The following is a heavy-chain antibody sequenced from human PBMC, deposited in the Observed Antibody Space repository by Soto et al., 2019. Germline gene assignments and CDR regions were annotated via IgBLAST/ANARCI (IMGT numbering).Heavy chain of an antibody. D-gene: IGHD3-9*01. J-gene: IGHJ4*02. CDR1: GGSISSGGYY. Sequence: SETLSLTCTVSGGSISSGGYYWSWIRQHPGKGLEWIGYIYYSGSTYYNPSLKSRVTISVDTPKNQFSLKLSSVTAADTAVYYCARVFRGRIPGDYWGEGTLVTVPS. CDR3: ARVFRGRIPGDY. CDR2: IYYSGST. V-gene: IGHV4-31*03.